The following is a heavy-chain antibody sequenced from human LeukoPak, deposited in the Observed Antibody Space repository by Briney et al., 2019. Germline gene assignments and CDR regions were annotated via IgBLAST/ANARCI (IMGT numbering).Heavy chain of an antibody. CDR2: TYYRSKWYN. V-gene: IGHV6-1*01. CDR3: ARAPDYGDYLNWFDP. J-gene: IGHJ5*02. D-gene: IGHD4-17*01. Sequence: SQTLSLTCAISGDNVSSNSAGWNWIRQSPSRGLEWLGGTYYRSKWYNDYAVSVKSRITINPATTKNQFSLQLNSVTPEDTAVYYCARAPDYGDYLNWFDPWGQGTLVTVSS. CDR1: GDNVSSNSAG.